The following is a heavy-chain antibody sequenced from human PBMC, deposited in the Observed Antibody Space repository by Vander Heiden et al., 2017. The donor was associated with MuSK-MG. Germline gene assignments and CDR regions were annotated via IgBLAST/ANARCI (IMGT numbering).Heavy chain of an antibody. D-gene: IGHD1-1*01. Sequence: EVHLVESGGGLVQPGGSLRLSCAASRFTFRSYWMRWVRQAPGKGLEWVANIKQDGSEKYFVDSVKGRFTISRDNAKNSLYLQMNSLRAEDTAVYYCAKGYGGNGGYWGQGTLVTVSS. CDR3: AKGYGGNGGY. CDR2: IKQDGSEK. CDR1: RFTFRSYW. J-gene: IGHJ4*02. V-gene: IGHV3-7*01.